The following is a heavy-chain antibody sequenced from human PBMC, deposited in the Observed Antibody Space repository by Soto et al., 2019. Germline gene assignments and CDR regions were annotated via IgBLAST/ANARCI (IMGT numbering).Heavy chain of an antibody. Sequence: VKISCKGSGYNFTTFWIGWVRQMPGKGLEWMGIIYPGDSETKYSPDFEGQVTISADRSTNTAYLQWRSLRASDTAMYYCARLGFPGAIYFDSWGLGTLVTVSS. J-gene: IGHJ4*02. CDR1: GYNFTTFW. V-gene: IGHV5-51*01. CDR2: IYPGDSET. CDR3: ARLGFPGAIYFDS.